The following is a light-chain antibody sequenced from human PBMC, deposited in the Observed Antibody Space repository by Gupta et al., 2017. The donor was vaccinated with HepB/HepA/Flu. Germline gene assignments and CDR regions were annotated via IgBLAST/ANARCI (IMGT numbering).Light chain of an antibody. J-gene: IGLJ3*02. Sequence: QTVVPQDPSLSVSPGGTVTLTCGLTSGSVSTTHYPNWYQQTPGQPPRGLIYSTNIRSSGVPDRFSGSILGNKAALTITGAQAYDESDYYCVLYMGSGIGVFGVGTKLTVL. V-gene: IGLV8-61*01. CDR3: VLYMGSGIGV. CDR2: STN. CDR1: SGSVSTTHY.